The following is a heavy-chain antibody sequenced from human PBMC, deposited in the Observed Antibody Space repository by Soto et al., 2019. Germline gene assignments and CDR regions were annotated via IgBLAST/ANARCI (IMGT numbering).Heavy chain of an antibody. Sequence: PSETLSLTCSVSGGSFTGDYWSWIRQPAGKGLQWIGRVFGNGAGTPIYNSLLKSRARMSADPSKRQFSLTLTSVTAADTAVYYCARDLPPYGGRRSPPTGAFEDWGRGIMVTVSS. J-gene: IGHJ4*02. CDR1: GGSFTGDY. D-gene: IGHD2-15*01. V-gene: IGHV4-4*07. CDR2: VFGNGAGTP. CDR3: ARDLPPYGGRRSPPTGAFED.